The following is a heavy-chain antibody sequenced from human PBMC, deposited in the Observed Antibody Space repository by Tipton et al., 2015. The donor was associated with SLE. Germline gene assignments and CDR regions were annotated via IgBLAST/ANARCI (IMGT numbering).Heavy chain of an antibody. CDR2: ISYSGIT. D-gene: IGHD6-19*01. V-gene: IGHV4-59*01. Sequence: PGLVKPSETLSLTCTVSPGSISSYYWSWIRQPPGKGLEWIGYISYSGITNYNPSLKSRVTISIDTSKSQFSLKLTSVTAADTALYYCARDGSRNSDWHSSFDYWGQGTPVTVSS. J-gene: IGHJ4*02. CDR1: PGSISSYY. CDR3: ARDGSRNSDWHSSFDY.